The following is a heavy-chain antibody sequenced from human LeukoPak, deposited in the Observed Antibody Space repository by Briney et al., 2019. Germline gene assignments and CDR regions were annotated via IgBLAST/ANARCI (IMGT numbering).Heavy chain of an antibody. D-gene: IGHD2-15*01. Sequence: GASVKVSCKASGYTFTGYYMHWVRQAPGQGLEWMGGIIPIFGTANYAQKFQGRVTITADESTSTAYMELSSLRSEDTAVYYCARAKGYCSGGSCYPGYFQHWGQGTLVTVSS. V-gene: IGHV1-69*13. CDR3: ARAKGYCSGGSCYPGYFQH. J-gene: IGHJ1*01. CDR2: IIPIFGTA. CDR1: GYTFTGYY.